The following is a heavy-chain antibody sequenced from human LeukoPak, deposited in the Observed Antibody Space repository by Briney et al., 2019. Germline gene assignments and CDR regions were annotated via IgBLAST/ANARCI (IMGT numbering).Heavy chain of an antibody. CDR1: GYTFTSYY. Sequence: ASVKVSCKASGYTFTSYYMHWVRQAPGQGLEWMGIINPSGGSTSYAQKFQGRVTMTRDTSTSTVYMELSSLRSEDTAVYYCARAITELGYCSSTSCKTPMPYYYGMDVWGQGTTVTVSS. J-gene: IGHJ6*02. CDR3: ARAITELGYCSSTSCKTPMPYYYGMDV. CDR2: INPSGGST. V-gene: IGHV1-46*01. D-gene: IGHD2-2*01.